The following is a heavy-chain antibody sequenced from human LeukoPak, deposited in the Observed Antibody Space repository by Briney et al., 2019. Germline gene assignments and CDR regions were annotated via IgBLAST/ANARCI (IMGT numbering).Heavy chain of an antibody. CDR3: VRVRTGTSCYDY. Sequence: SETLSLTWSVSGGSITSAACHWCWIRQHPGQGLEWIGYISYSGATSYCPSLTSRVAISLDTAKNQFSLKLTSVTAADTAVYYCVRVRTGTSCYDYWGQGTRVTVSS. V-gene: IGHV4-31*02. J-gene: IGHJ4*03. CDR1: GGSITSAACH. D-gene: IGHD3/OR15-3a*01. CDR2: ISYSGAT.